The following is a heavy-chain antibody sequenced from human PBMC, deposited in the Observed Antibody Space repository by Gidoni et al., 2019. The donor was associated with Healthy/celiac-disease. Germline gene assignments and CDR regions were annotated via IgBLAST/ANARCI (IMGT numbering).Heavy chain of an antibody. J-gene: IGHJ6*02. D-gene: IGHD2-2*01. CDR2: IIPFLGIA. V-gene: IGHV1-69*04. Sequence: QVQLVQSGAEVKKPGSSVKVSCKASGGTFSSYAISWVRKAPGQGLEWMGRIIPFLGIANYAQKFQGRVTITADKSTSTAYMELSSLRSEDTAVYYCARVHCSSTSCSNYYYYGMDVWGQGTTVTVSS. CDR1: GGTFSSYA. CDR3: ARVHCSSTSCSNYYYYGMDV.